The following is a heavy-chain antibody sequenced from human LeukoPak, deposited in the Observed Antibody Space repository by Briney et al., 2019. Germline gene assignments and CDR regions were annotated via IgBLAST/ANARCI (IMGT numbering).Heavy chain of an antibody. J-gene: IGHJ4*02. CDR2: IYHSGST. V-gene: IGHV4-30-2*01. CDR3: ARHGCSGCRMY. D-gene: IGHD6-19*01. Sequence: TSETLSLTCTVSGGSISSGGYYWSWIRQPPGKGLEWIGYIYHSGSTYYNPSLKSRVTISVDRSKNQFSLKLSSVTAADTAVYYCARHGCSGCRMYWGQGTLVTVSP. CDR1: GGSISSGGYY.